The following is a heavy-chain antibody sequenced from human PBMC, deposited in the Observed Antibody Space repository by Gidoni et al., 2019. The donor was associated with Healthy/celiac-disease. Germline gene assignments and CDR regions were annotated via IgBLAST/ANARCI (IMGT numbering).Heavy chain of an antibody. CDR3: ARGLAPEPDWFDP. CDR2: IIHIFGTA. Sequence: QVQLVQSGAAVKKPGSSVKVSCRASGGTFISYAISWVRQAPGQGLEWMGGIIHIFGTANYAQKFQGRVTITADESTSTAYMELSSLRSEDTAVYYCARGLAPEPDWFDPWGQGTLVTVSS. CDR1: GGTFISYA. D-gene: IGHD1-26*01. J-gene: IGHJ5*02. V-gene: IGHV1-69*01.